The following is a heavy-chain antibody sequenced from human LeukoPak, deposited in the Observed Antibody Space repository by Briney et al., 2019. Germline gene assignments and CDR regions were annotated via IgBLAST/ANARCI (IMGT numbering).Heavy chain of an antibody. CDR3: ARGGSYFYDYYMDV. V-gene: IGHV4-4*07. D-gene: IGHD1-26*01. CDR1: GGSVSNSY. Sequence: WETLSLTCTVSGGSVSNSYWTWIRQSAGKGLEWIGRMYSSGSSNYNPSLKSRTTMSVDTSKNEFSLKLTSVTAADTAVYYCARGGSYFYDYYMDVWGQGATVSVSS. CDR2: MYSSGSS. J-gene: IGHJ6*03.